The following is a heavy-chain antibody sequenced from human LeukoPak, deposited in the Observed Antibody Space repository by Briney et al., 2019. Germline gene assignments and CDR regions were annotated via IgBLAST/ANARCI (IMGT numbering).Heavy chain of an antibody. V-gene: IGHV1-24*01. CDR3: ARDPLQYHDLLTGSQPQYYFDF. CDR2: FDPEDGET. D-gene: IGHD3-9*01. Sequence: ASVKVSCKVSGYTLTELSMHWVRQAPGKGLEWMGGFDPEDGETIYAQKFQGRVTMTEDTSTDTAYMELSSLRSEDMAVYYCARDPLQYHDLLTGSQPQYYFDFWGQGTLVTVSS. J-gene: IGHJ4*02. CDR1: GYTLTELS.